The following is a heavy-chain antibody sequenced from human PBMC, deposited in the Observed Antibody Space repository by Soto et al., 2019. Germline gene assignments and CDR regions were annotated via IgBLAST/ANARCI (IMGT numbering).Heavy chain of an antibody. D-gene: IGHD3-3*01. V-gene: IGHV3-15*07. CDR1: GFTFSNAW. Sequence: EVQLVESGGGLVKPGGSLRLSCAASGFTFSNAWMNWVRQAPGKGLEWVGRIKSKTDGGTTDYAAPVKGRFTISRDDSKNTLYLQMNSLKTEDTAVYYCTTPYDFWSGYSGGRYYGMDVWGQGTTVTVSS. J-gene: IGHJ6*02. CDR3: TTPYDFWSGYSGGRYYGMDV. CDR2: IKSKTDGGTT.